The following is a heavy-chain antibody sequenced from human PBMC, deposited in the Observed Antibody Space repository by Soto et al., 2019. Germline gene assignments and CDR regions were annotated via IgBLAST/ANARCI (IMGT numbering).Heavy chain of an antibody. J-gene: IGHJ4*02. CDR2: ISAHNGNT. Sequence: QVHLVQSGAEVKKPRASVKVSCKGSGYAFTTYGITWVRQAPGQGLEWMGWISAHNGNTNYAQQLQGRVTVTRDTSTTTAYMELRSLRSDDTAVYYCARGRDGDYWGQGALVTVSS. CDR3: ARGRDGDY. CDR1: GYAFTTYG. D-gene: IGHD6-6*01. V-gene: IGHV1-18*01.